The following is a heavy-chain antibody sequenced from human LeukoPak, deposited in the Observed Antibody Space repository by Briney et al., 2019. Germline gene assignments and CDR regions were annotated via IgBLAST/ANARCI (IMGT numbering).Heavy chain of an antibody. V-gene: IGHV4-39*07. J-gene: IGHJ5*02. CDR1: GGSISSSSYY. CDR2: IYYSGST. Sequence: SETLSLTCTVSGGSISSSSYYWGWIRQPPGKGLEWIGSIYYSGSTYYNPSLKSRVTISVDTSKNQFSLKLSSVTAADTAVYYCAREDEYYDILTGTNLRWFDPWGQGTLVTVSS. D-gene: IGHD3-9*01. CDR3: AREDEYYDILTGTNLRWFDP.